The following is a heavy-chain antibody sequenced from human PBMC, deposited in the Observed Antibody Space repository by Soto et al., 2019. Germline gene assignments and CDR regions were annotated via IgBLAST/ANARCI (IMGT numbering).Heavy chain of an antibody. D-gene: IGHD6-6*01. CDR2: IYYGGRT. CDR3: ARGPVVSSSNNYYYYGMDV. J-gene: IGHJ6*02. Sequence: SETLSLTCTVSGVSVSTNTQYWGWIRQSPGKGLEWIGSIYYGGRTYYNPSLKSRVTISVDTSKNQFSLRLSSVTAADTAVYYCARGPVVSSSNNYYYYGMDVWGQGTTVTVSS. CDR1: GVSVSTNTQY. V-gene: IGHV4-39*07.